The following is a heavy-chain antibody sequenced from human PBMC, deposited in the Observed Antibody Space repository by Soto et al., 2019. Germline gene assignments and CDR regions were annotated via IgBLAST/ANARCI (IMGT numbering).Heavy chain of an antibody. CDR2: INPNSGGT. CDR1: GYTFTGYY. V-gene: IGHV1-2*02. CDR3: ASYSSSSRPKWGGYGMDV. Sequence: QVQLVQSGAEVKKPGASVKVSCKASGYTFTGYYMHWVRQAPGQGLEWMGWINPNSGGTNYAQKVQGRVTMTRDTSISTAYMELSRLRSDDTAVYYCASYSSSSRPKWGGYGMDVWGQGTTVTVSS. D-gene: IGHD6-6*01. J-gene: IGHJ6*02.